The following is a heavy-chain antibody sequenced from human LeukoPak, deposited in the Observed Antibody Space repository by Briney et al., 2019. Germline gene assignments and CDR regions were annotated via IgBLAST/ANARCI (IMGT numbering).Heavy chain of an antibody. V-gene: IGHV1-18*01. Sequence: GASVKVSCKASGYTFTSYGISWVRQAPGQGLEWMGWISAYNGNTNYAQKLQGRVTMTTDTSTSTACMELRSLRSDDTAVYYCARFWSGYYTFDYWGQGTLVTVSS. D-gene: IGHD3-3*01. CDR3: ARFWSGYYTFDY. CDR1: GYTFTSYG. J-gene: IGHJ4*02. CDR2: ISAYNGNT.